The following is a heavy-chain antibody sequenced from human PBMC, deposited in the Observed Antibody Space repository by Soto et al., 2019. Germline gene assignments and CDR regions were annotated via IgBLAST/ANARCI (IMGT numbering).Heavy chain of an antibody. J-gene: IGHJ4*02. V-gene: IGHV4-31*03. CDR3: ARDPHYTDSSGYYVSSGNFDS. CDR2: IESSGST. D-gene: IGHD3-22*01. Sequence: PSETLSLTCTVSGASISSGVYYWTWIRQHPGKGLEWIGYIESSGSTFFNPSLKSRVAISVDPSKSHFSLNLNSVTAADTAIYYCARDPHYTDSSGYYVSSGNFDSWGQGILVTVSS. CDR1: GASISSGVYY.